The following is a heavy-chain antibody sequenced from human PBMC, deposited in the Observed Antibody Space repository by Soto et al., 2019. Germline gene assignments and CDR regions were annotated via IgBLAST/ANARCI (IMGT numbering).Heavy chain of an antibody. CDR3: ARRSPQSSYDY. Sequence: GESLKISCKGSGYTFTDYWIGWVRQLPGKGLEWMGIIYPGDSDTRYSPSFQGHVTITDDKSISTAYLQWSSLKASDTAMYYCARRSPQSSYDYWGQGTLVTVSS. D-gene: IGHD6-6*01. V-gene: IGHV5-51*01. CDR1: GYTFTDYW. J-gene: IGHJ4*02. CDR2: IYPGDSDT.